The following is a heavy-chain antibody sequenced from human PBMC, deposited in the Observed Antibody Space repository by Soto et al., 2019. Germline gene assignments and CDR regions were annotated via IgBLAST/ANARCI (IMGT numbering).Heavy chain of an antibody. CDR1: VFTFSSYG. V-gene: IGHV3-30*18. J-gene: IGHJ4*02. CDR2: ISYDGSNK. Sequence: XGSLRLSCASSVFTFSSYGMHCVRHSPGKWLEWVAVISYDGSNKYYADSVKGRFTISRDNSKNTLYLQMNSLRAEDTAVYYCAKSLYYYDSGGSTFEYWGQGTLRNVSS. D-gene: IGHD3-22*01. CDR3: AKSLYYYDSGGSTFEY.